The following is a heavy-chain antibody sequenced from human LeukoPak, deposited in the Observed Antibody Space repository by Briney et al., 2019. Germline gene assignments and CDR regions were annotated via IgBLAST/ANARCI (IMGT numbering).Heavy chain of an antibody. CDR1: GGSFSGYY. CDR3: ARGLTMTTVTTLT. V-gene: IGHV4-34*01. D-gene: IGHD4-17*01. J-gene: IGHJ5*02. Sequence: PSETLSLTCAVYGGSFSGYYWSWIRQPPGKGLEWIGEINHSGSTNYNPSLKSRVTISVDTSKNQFSLKLSSVTAADTAVYYCARGLTMTTVTTLTWGQGTLVTVSS. CDR2: INHSGST.